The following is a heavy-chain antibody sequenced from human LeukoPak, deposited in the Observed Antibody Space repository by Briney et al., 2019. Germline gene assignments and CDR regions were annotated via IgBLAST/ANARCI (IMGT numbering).Heavy chain of an antibody. J-gene: IGHJ4*02. CDR3: ARERLARFPYFDY. D-gene: IGHD3-3*01. CDR2: IIPVFGTP. CDR1: GGTFSNSG. V-gene: IGHV1-69*06. Sequence: SVKVSFKTSGGTFSNSGISWVRLAPGQGPEWMGGIIPVFGTPNYAQKFQGRLTITADRSTTTAYMELSSLTSDDTAVYYCARERLARFPYFDYWGQGTLVAVSS.